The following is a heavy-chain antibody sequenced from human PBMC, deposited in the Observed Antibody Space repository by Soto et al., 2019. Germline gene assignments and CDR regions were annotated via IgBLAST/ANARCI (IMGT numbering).Heavy chain of an antibody. Sequence: VQLVESGGGLVQPGGSLRLSCAASGFTFSNAWMSWVRQAPGKGLEWVGRTYITGDSNYSPSLKSRVTMSLDTSKNQFSLKLSSATAADTAVYYCARDMRVFGGMDVWGRGTTVTVSS. CDR2: TYITGDS. J-gene: IGHJ6*02. V-gene: IGHV4-4*07. CDR1: GFTFSNAW. CDR3: ARDMRVFGGMDV. D-gene: IGHD3-3*01.